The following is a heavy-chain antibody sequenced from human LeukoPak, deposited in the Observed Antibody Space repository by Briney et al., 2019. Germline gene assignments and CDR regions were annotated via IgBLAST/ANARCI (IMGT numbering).Heavy chain of an antibody. Sequence: GGSLRLSCAASGFTFNRNAISWVRQAPGKGLEWVSTIGGSGDKTFYADSVKGRFTISRDNSKNIVHLQMNSLTGEDTALYYCVRRGDASSGWGDHDFWGQGALVTVSS. CDR2: IGGSGDKT. CDR1: GFTFNRNA. V-gene: IGHV3-23*01. CDR3: VRRGDASSGWGDHDF. J-gene: IGHJ4*02. D-gene: IGHD6-19*01.